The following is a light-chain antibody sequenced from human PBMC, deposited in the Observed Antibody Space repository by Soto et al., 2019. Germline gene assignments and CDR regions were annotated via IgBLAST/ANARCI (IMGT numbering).Light chain of an antibody. CDR3: HQISSTPLT. J-gene: IGKJ4*01. CDR1: QSAFNH. CDR2: DAS. V-gene: IGKV1-39*01. Sequence: DVQMTQSPSSLSASVGDSVTITCRASQSAFNHLSWFQQRPGKGPKLLIYDASSLHAGVPSRFSGSGYGTDFTLTISTVQPEDSAIYYCHQISSTPLTFGGGTRVELK.